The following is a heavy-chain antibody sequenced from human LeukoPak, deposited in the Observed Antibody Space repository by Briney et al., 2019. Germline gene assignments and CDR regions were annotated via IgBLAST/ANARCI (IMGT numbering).Heavy chain of an antibody. CDR3: ARVPEGGSPSADSFDI. J-gene: IGHJ3*02. V-gene: IGHV3-20*04. D-gene: IGHD5-12*01. CDR2: INPNGDSR. Sequence: GGSLRLSCAASGFTFDDYGMSWVRQAPGKGLEWVSGINPNGDSRSYVGSVKGRFTISRDDAKNSLYLQMNSLRVEDTAFYYCARVPEGGSPSADSFDIWGQGTMVTVSS. CDR1: GFTFDDYG.